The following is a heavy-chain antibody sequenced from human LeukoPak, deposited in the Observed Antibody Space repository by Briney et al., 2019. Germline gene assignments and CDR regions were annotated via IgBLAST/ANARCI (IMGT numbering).Heavy chain of an antibody. Sequence: SETLSLTCTVSGGSISSYYWSWIRQPPGKGLEWIGYIYYSGSTNYNPSLKSRVTISVDTSKNQFSLKLSSVTAADTAVYYCARGLADYVWGSYRSPGSYNWFDPWGQGTLVTVSS. D-gene: IGHD3-16*02. J-gene: IGHJ5*02. CDR3: ARGLADYVWGSYRSPGSYNWFDP. V-gene: IGHV4-59*01. CDR1: GGSISSYY. CDR2: IYYSGST.